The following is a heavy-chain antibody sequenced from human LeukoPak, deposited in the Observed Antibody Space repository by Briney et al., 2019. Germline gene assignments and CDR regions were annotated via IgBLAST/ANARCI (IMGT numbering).Heavy chain of an antibody. Sequence: SQTLSLTCTLSGGSISSGSYYWSWIRQPAGKGLEWIGRIYTNGGTNYNPSLKSRVTISVDTSRTQFSLNLSSVTAADTAVYYCARDRIAAAGLTLWGQGTLVTVSS. CDR1: GGSISSGSYY. CDR2: IYTNGGT. D-gene: IGHD6-13*01. V-gene: IGHV4-61*02. CDR3: ARDRIAAAGLTL. J-gene: IGHJ4*02.